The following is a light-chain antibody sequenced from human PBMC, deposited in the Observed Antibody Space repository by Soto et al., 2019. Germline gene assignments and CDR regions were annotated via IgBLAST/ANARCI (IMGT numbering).Light chain of an antibody. Sequence: QSVLTQPPSVSGGPGQRVTISCTGSSSNIGAGYDVHWYQQLPGTAPKLLIYGNSNRPSGVPDRFSGSKSDTSASLAITGLQAEDEADYYCQSYDSSLSGAWVFGGGTKLTVL. V-gene: IGLV1-40*01. J-gene: IGLJ3*02. CDR3: QSYDSSLSGAWV. CDR1: SSNIGAGYD. CDR2: GNS.